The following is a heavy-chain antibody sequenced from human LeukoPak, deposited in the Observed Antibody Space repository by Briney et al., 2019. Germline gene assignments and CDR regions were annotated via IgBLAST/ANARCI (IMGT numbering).Heavy chain of an antibody. Sequence: AGGSLRLSCAASGFTFSSYGMHWVRQAPGKGLEWVAVIWYDGSNKYYVDSVKGRFTISRDNSRNTLYLQMNSLRAEDTAVYYCAKEGDYYGMDVWGQGTTVTVSS. CDR2: IWYDGSNK. J-gene: IGHJ6*02. CDR1: GFTFSSYG. V-gene: IGHV3-33*06. CDR3: AKEGDYYGMDV.